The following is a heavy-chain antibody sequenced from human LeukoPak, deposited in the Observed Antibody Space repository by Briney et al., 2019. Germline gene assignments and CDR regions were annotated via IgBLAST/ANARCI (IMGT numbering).Heavy chain of an antibody. CDR3: ARDGGPLAYCGGDCYSV. V-gene: IGHV4-31*03. D-gene: IGHD2-21*02. CDR1: GGSIGSGGYY. Sequence: SETLSLTCTVSGGSIGSGGYYWSWIRQHPGKGLEWIGYIYYSGSTYYNPSLKSRVTISVDTSKNQFSLKLSSVTAADTAVYYCARDGGPLAYCGGDCYSVWGQGTLVTVSS. CDR2: IYYSGST. J-gene: IGHJ4*02.